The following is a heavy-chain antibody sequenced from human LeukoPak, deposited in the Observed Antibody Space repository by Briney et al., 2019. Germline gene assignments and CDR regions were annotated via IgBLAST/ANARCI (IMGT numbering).Heavy chain of an antibody. Sequence: GASVKVSCKASGYTFTSYDINWVRQATGQGLEWMGWMNPNSGNTGYAQKLQGRVTMTTDTSTSTAYMELRSLRSDDTAVYYCARQGELGELEPLFFDYWGQGTLVTVSS. CDR3: ARQGELGELEPLFFDY. V-gene: IGHV1-8*01. CDR2: MNPNSGNT. CDR1: GYTFTSYD. D-gene: IGHD1-1*01. J-gene: IGHJ4*02.